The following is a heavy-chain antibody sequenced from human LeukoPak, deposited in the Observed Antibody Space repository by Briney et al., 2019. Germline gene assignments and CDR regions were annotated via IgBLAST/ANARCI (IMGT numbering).Heavy chain of an antibody. V-gene: IGHV3-30-3*01. D-gene: IGHD6-13*01. CDR2: ISYDGSNK. J-gene: IGHJ4*02. CDR3: ARVRSSGYSSSWYFDY. CDR1: GFTFSSYA. Sequence: GGSLRLSCAASGFTFSSYAMHWVRQAPGKGLEWVAVISYDGSNKYYADSVKGRFTISRDNSKNTLYLQMNSLRAEDTAVCYCARVRSSGYSSSWYFDYWGRGTLVTVSS.